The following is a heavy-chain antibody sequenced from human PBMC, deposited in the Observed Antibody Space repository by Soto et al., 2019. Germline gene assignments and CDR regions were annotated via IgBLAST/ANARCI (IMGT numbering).Heavy chain of an antibody. Sequence: PSETLSLTCTVAGDSMSSYFWSWIRQPPGKGLEWIGYIYHSGITNYNPSLKSRVTISLDTSKTQFSLRLSFVTAADTAVYYCARMSLFYFFDSWGQGTLVTVSS. CDR1: GDSMSSYF. CDR3: ARMSLFYFFDS. V-gene: IGHV4-59*01. CDR2: IYHSGIT. J-gene: IGHJ4*01. D-gene: IGHD3-10*01.